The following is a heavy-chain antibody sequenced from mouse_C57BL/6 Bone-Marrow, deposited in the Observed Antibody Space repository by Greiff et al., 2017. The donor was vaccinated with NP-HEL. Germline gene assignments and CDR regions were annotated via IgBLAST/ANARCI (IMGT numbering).Heavy chain of an antibody. V-gene: IGHV1-81*01. Sequence: QVQLQQSGAELARPGASVKLSCKASGYTFTSYGISWVKQRTGQGLEWIGEIYPRSGNTYYNEKFKGKATLTADKSSSTAYMELRSLTSEDSAVYFCATYYSNYVGCYFDYWGQGTTLTVSS. CDR1: GYTFTSYG. D-gene: IGHD2-5*01. J-gene: IGHJ2*01. CDR2: IYPRSGNT. CDR3: ATYYSNYVGCYFDY.